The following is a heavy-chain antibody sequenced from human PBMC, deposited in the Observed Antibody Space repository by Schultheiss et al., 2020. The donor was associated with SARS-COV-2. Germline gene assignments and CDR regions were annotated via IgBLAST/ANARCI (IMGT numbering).Heavy chain of an antibody. CDR1: GFTFNSYG. CDR2: ISGSGGST. CDR3: ARKYTYHDAFDI. J-gene: IGHJ3*02. D-gene: IGHD6-6*01. Sequence: GGSLRLSCAASGFTFNSYGMNWVRQDPGKGLKWVSGISGSGGSTYYADSVKGRFTISRDNAKNTLYLQMNSLRAEDTAVYYCARKYTYHDAFDIWGQGTMVTVSS. V-gene: IGHV3-23*01.